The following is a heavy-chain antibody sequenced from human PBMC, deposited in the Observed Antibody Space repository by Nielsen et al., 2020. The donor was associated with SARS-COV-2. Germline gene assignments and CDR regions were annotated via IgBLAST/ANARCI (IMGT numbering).Heavy chain of an antibody. D-gene: IGHD3-10*01. J-gene: IGHJ6*02. CDR2: ISWNSGSI. CDR3: ANLYYGSGPYGMDV. V-gene: IGHV3-9*01. CDR1: GFTFDDYA. Sequence: SLKISCAASGFTFDDYAMHWVRQAPGKGLEWVSGISWNSGSIGYADSVKGRFTISRDNAKNSLYLQMNSLRAEDTALYYCANLYYGSGPYGMDVWGQGTTVTVSS.